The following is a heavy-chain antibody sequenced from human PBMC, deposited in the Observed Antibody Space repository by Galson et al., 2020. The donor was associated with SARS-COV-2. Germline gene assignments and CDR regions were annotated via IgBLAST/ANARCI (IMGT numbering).Heavy chain of an antibody. CDR1: GFTFSSYG. CDR2: IWYDGSNK. CDR3: ARDRYYDILTGYYD. J-gene: IGHJ4*02. Sequence: GGSLRLSCAASGFTFSSYGMHWVRQAPGKGLEWVAVIWYDGSNKYYADSVKGRFTISRDNSKNTLYLQMNSLRAEDTAVYYCARDRYYDILTGYYDWGQGTLVTVSS. D-gene: IGHD3-9*01. V-gene: IGHV3-33*01.